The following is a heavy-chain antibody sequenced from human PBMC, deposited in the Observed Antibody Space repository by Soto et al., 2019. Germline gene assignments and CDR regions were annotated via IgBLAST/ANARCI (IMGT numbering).Heavy chain of an antibody. J-gene: IGHJ4*02. Sequence: EVQLLESGGGLVQPGGSLRLSCAASGFTFSTYVMSWVRQAPGKGLEWVSAISVSGDNTYYADSVKGRFTTSRDSSRNTLYLHMNSLRVEETAVYYCVKGEWRDPNGGQGALVPGSS. CDR2: ISVSGDNT. D-gene: IGHD3-3*01. CDR3: VKGEWRDPN. V-gene: IGHV3-23*01. CDR1: GFTFSTYV.